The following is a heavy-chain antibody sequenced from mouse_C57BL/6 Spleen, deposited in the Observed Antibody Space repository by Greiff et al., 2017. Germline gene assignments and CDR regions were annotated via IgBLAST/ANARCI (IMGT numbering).Heavy chain of an antibody. CDR3: ATLTTVVAHWYFDV. D-gene: IGHD1-1*01. CDR2: INPSTGGT. J-gene: IGHJ1*03. Sequence: VQLQQSGPELVKPGASVKISCKASGYSFTGYYMNWVKQSPEKSLEWIGEINPSTGGTTYNQKFKAKATLTVDKSSSTAYMQLKSLTSEDSAVYYCATLTTVVAHWYFDVWGTGTTVTVSS. V-gene: IGHV1-42*01. CDR1: GYSFTGYY.